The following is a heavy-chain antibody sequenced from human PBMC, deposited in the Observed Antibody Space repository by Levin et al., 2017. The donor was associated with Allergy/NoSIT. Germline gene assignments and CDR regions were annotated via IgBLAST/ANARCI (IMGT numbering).Heavy chain of an antibody. CDR3: ARAYVWLVDY. V-gene: IGHV4-34*01. J-gene: IGHJ4*02. CDR1: GGSFSGYY. D-gene: IGHD6-19*01. CDR2: INHSGST. Sequence: ASQTLSLTCAVYGGSFSGYYWSWIRQPPGKGLEWIGEINHSGSTNYNPSLKSRVTISVDTSKNQFSLKLSSVTAADTAVYYCARAYVWLVDYWGQGTLVTVSS.